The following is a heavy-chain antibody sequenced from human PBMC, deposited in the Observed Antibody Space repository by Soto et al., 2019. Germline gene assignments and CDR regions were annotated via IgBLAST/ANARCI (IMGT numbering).Heavy chain of an antibody. V-gene: IGHV4-4*02. D-gene: IGHD2-2*03. Sequence: QVQLRESGPGLVKTSGTLSLTCAVSGGSISTITWWSWVRQPPGKGLQWIGEIYHSGSPIYNPSLNSRVTISVDKSKNQFSLELSSVTAADTAVYYCARDLGSCSSTSCRPFDYWGQGTLVTVSS. CDR2: IYHSGSP. J-gene: IGHJ4*02. CDR1: GGSISTITW. CDR3: ARDLGSCSSTSCRPFDY.